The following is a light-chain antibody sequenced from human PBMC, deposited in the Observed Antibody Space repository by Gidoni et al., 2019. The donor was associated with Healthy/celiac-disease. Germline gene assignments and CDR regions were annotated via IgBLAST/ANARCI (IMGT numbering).Light chain of an antibody. V-gene: IGKV4-1*01. Sequence: DIVMTQSPDSLAVSLGERATINCKSSQSVLYSPNHKNYLAWYQQKPGQPPKLLIYWASTRESGVPDRFSVSGSGTDFTLTISSLQAEDVAVYYCQQYYSTPYTFGQGTKLEIK. CDR1: QSVLYSPNHKNY. CDR3: QQYYSTPYT. CDR2: WAS. J-gene: IGKJ2*01.